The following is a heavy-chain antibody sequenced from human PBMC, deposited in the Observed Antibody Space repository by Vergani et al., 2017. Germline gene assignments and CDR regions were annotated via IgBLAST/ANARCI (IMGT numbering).Heavy chain of an antibody. V-gene: IGHV5-51*01. J-gene: IGHJ4*02. CDR1: ESSLISNE. D-gene: IGHD2-21*01. CDR2: INPIDSKI. CDR3: TRHVPCGDGACLHFDH. Sequence: EVMLVQSGAEVKKPGESLKISCKYSESSLISNEIAWVRQMSGKGLQWMGNINPIDSKIAYSPSFQGQPVMSLDKSITTAYLQWRSLKASDTAIYYCTRHVPCGDGACLHFDHWGQGTQVTVSS.